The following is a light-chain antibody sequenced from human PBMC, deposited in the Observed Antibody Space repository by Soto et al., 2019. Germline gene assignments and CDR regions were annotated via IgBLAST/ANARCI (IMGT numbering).Light chain of an antibody. J-gene: IGLJ1*01. CDR3: SSYTTGGSDV. CDR1: SRDVGGYNS. Sequence: QSALTQPASVSGSPGLSIAISCTGTSRDVGGYNSVSWYQQQPGKVPKLIIYDVNSRPSGVSTRFSGSKSGNPASLTVSGLQAEDEGDYYCSSYTTGGSDVFGTGTKLTVL. CDR2: DVN. V-gene: IGLV2-14*01.